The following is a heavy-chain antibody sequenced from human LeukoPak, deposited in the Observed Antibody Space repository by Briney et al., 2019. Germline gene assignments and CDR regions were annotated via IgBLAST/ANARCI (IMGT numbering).Heavy chain of an antibody. Sequence: SETLSLTCTVSGYSINNGYQWAWIRQSPGRGLEWIGSIYHDGGAHYNPSLSSRVVISVDTSNNQFSLRLSSVTVADTAVYYYARDPRWLTPDCTSLSCYENYFDPWGRGTLVTVSS. J-gene: IGHJ5*02. V-gene: IGHV4-38-2*02. CDR2: IYHDGGA. D-gene: IGHD2-2*01. CDR1: GYSINNGYQ. CDR3: ARDPRWLTPDCTSLSCYENYFDP.